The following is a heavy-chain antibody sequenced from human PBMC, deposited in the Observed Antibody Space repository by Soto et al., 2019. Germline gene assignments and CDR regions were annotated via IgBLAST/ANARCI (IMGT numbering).Heavy chain of an antibody. D-gene: IGHD2-2*01. J-gene: IGHJ4*02. CDR2: IKSKTDGGTT. CDR1: GFTFSNAW. CDR3: TTEKGFKGYCSSTSCLKRFDY. V-gene: IGHV3-15*01. Sequence: PGGSLRLSCATSGFTFSNAWMSWVRQAPGKGLEWVGRIKSKTDGGTTDYAAPVKGRFTISRDDSKNTLYLQMNSLKTEDTAVYYCTTEKGFKGYCSSTSCLKRFDYWGQGTLVTV.